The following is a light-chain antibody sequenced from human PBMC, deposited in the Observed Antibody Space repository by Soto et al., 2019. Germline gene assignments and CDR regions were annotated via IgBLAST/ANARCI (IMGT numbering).Light chain of an antibody. CDR3: QQSYDMPWT. J-gene: IGKJ1*01. V-gene: IGKV1-39*01. Sequence: DIQMTQSPSSLSASVGDTVTITCRASQTISSYLTWYQQKPGKAPKLLIYAAYNLQGGVPSRFSGSGSGTDFTLTISSLQPEDFAACYCQQSYDMPWTFGQGTKVEIK. CDR2: AAY. CDR1: QTISSY.